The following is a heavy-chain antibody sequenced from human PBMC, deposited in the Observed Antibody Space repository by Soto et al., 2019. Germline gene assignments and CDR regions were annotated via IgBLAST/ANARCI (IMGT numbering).Heavy chain of an antibody. V-gene: IGHV1-18*01. CDR2: IRVNNGDT. Sequence: QVQLVQSGAEVKKPGASVKVSCKASGYTFTNSGFSWVRQAPGQGLEWVGWIRVNNGDTHYAQKLQGRVTMTTDTSTSTAFMELRSLRSDDTAVYYCARGLGYSDFDVHYRGQGTLITVSS. CDR3: ARGLGYSDFDVHY. J-gene: IGHJ4*02. CDR1: GYTFTNSG. D-gene: IGHD4-17*01.